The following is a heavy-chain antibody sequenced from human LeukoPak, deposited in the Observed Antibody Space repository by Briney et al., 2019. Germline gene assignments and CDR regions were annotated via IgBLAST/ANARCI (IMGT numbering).Heavy chain of an antibody. CDR2: ISGSGGST. Sequence: GGSLRLSCAASGFTFSIYAMSWGRQAPGKGLEWVSTISGSGGSTYYADSVKGRFTISRDNSKNMLFLQMNSLRAEDTAVYYCAKGYGGSWYFYYWCQGTLVTVSS. J-gene: IGHJ4*02. V-gene: IGHV3-23*01. CDR1: GFTFSIYA. D-gene: IGHD6-13*01. CDR3: AKGYGGSWYFYY.